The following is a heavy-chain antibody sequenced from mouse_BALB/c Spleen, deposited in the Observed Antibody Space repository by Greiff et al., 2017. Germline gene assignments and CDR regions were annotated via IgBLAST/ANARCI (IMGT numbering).Heavy chain of an antibody. CDR1: GYTFTDYN. V-gene: IGHV1-18*01. J-gene: IGHJ3*01. D-gene: IGHD1-1*01. CDR2: INPNNGGT. Sequence: VQLQQSGPELVKPGASVKIPCKASGYTFTDYNMDWVKQSHGKSLEWIGDINPNNGGTIYNQKFKGKATLTVDKSSSTAYMELRSLTSEDTAVYYCARESNYYGSSSAWFAYWGQGTLVTVSA. CDR3: ARESNYYGSSSAWFAY.